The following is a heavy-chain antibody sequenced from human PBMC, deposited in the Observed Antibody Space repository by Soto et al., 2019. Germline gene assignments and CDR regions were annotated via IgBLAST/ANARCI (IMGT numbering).Heavy chain of an antibody. D-gene: IGHD2-2*01. V-gene: IGHV3-48*01. CDR1: GFTFSSYS. Sequence: GGSLRLSCAASGFTFSSYSMNWVRQAPGKGLEWVSYISSSSSTIYYADSVKGRFTISRDNAKNSLYLQMNSLRAEDTAVYYCARDNTKPYCSSTDCNYYYYMDVWGKGTTVTVSS. CDR2: ISSSSSTI. CDR3: ARDNTKPYCSSTDCNYYYYMDV. J-gene: IGHJ6*03.